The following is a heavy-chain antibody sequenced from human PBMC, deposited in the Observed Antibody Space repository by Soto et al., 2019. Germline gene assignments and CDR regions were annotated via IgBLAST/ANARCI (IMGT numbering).Heavy chain of an antibody. CDR1: GYTLTELS. V-gene: IGHV1-24*01. J-gene: IGHJ6*02. CDR3: ATGLTTVRFYYYYGMDV. D-gene: IGHD4-4*01. CDR2: FDPEDGET. Sequence: ASVKVSCKVSGYTLTELSMHWVRQAPGKGLEWMGGFDPEDGETIYAQKFQGRVTMTEDTSTDTAYMELSSLRSEDTAVYYCATGLTTVRFYYYYGMDVWGQGTTVTVSS.